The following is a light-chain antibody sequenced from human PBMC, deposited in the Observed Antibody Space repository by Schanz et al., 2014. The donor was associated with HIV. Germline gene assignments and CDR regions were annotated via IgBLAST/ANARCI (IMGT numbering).Light chain of an antibody. V-gene: IGLV1-40*01. J-gene: IGLJ2*01. CDR2: DNT. CDR1: SSNIGAGYD. CDR3: AAWDVNLNGPV. Sequence: QSVLTQPPSVSGAPGQRITISCAGSSSNIGAGYDVHWYQQFPGSAPKLLIFDNTNRPSGVPDRFSGSKSGTSASLAISGLQSEDEADYYCAAWDVNLNGPVFGGGTKLTVL.